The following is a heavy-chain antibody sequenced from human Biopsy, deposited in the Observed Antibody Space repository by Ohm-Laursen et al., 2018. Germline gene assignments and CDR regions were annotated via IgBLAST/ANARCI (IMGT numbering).Heavy chain of an antibody. CDR1: GGSISNNNYY. Sequence: SDTLSLTCTVSGGSISNNNYYWGWIRQPPGKGLEWIGSIFYCGSTHYKPSLKSRVNKSVDTSKNQFSLKLNSVTAADTAVYYCARDYDTSGYYYVSWGQGTLVTVSS. V-gene: IGHV4-39*01. J-gene: IGHJ5*02. CDR3: ARDYDTSGYYYVS. D-gene: IGHD3-22*01. CDR2: IFYCGST.